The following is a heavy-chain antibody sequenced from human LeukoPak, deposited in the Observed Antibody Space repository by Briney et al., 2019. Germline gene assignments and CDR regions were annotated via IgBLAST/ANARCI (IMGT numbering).Heavy chain of an antibody. CDR3: ARARDVVVIAYYYYMDV. Sequence: TGGSLRLSCAASGFTFSSYSMNWVRQAPGKGLEWVSYISSSSSTIYYADSVKGRSTISRDNAKNSLYLQMNSLRAEDTAVYYCARARDVVVIAYYYYMDVWGKGTTVTVSS. CDR1: GFTFSSYS. V-gene: IGHV3-48*01. J-gene: IGHJ6*03. D-gene: IGHD2-21*01. CDR2: ISSSSSTI.